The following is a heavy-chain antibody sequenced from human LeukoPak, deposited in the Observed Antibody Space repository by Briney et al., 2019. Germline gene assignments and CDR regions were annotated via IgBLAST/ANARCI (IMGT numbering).Heavy chain of an antibody. V-gene: IGHV3-66*02. CDR1: GFTVSSNY. D-gene: IGHD6-13*01. J-gene: IGHJ3*02. Sequence: GGSLRLSCAASGFTVSSNYMSWVRQAPGKGLEWVSVIYSGGSTYYADSVKVRFTISRDNSKNTLYLQMNSLRAEDTAVYYCSRGIAAANDAFDIWGQGTMVTVSS. CDR2: IYSGGST. CDR3: SRGIAAANDAFDI.